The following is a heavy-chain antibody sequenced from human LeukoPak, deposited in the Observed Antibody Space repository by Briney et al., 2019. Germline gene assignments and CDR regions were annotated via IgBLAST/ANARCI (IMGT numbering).Heavy chain of an antibody. CDR2: ISSSSSYI. CDR1: GFTFSRHG. D-gene: IGHD3-16*01. Sequence: GGTLRLSCAASGFTFSRHGMNWVRQAPGKGLEWVSSISSSSSYIYYADSVKGRFTISRDNAKNSLYLQMNSLRAEDTAVYYCARGTRGEIDYWGQGTLVTVSS. J-gene: IGHJ4*02. CDR3: ARGTRGEIDY. V-gene: IGHV3-21*01.